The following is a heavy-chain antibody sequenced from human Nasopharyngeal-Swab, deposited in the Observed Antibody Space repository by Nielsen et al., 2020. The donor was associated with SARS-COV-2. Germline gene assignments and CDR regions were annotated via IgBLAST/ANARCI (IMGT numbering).Heavy chain of an antibody. CDR3: AKEGATGWFDP. J-gene: IGHJ5*02. V-gene: IGHV4-39*07. CDR1: GVSISSSDYS. CDR2: TYFTGNT. Sequence: SETLSLTCSVSGVSISSSDYSWGWIRQPPGQGLEWVGTTYFTGNTYYNPSLKSRVTMFMDTSKNQFSLKLRSVTAADTAVYYCAKEGATGWFDPWGQGTLVTVSS.